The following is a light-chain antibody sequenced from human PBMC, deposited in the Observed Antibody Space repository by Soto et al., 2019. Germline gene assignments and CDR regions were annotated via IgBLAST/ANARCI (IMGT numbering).Light chain of an antibody. V-gene: IGLV1-51*01. CDR2: DND. CDR3: ASWDTSLSVAM. Sequence: QSVLTQPPSVSAAPGQTVTISCSGTTSNVGTKHVSWYQQFPGTVPKVLMYDNDKRRSGISDRFSGSRSGTSATLAITGLQTGDEADYYCASWDTSLSVAMFGGGTKLTVL. CDR1: TSNVGTKH. J-gene: IGLJ3*02.